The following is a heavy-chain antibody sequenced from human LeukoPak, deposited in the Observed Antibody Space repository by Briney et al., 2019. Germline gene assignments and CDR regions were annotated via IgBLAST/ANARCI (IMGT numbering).Heavy chain of an antibody. CDR3: AKGSVDTAMVHLDY. CDR1: GFTFSSYG. Sequence: GGSLRLSCAASGFTFSSYGMHWVRQAPGKGLEWVAVISYDGSNKYYADSVKGRFTTSRDNSKNTLYLQMNSLRAEDTAVYYCAKGSVDTAMVHLDYWGQGTLVTVSS. J-gene: IGHJ4*02. D-gene: IGHD5-18*01. CDR2: ISYDGSNK. V-gene: IGHV3-30*18.